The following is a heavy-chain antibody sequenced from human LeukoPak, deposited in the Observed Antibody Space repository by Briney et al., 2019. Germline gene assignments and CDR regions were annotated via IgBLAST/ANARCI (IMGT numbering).Heavy chain of an antibody. CDR2: INPSGGST. J-gene: IGHJ4*02. Sequence: ASVKVSCKASGYTFTSYYMHWVRQAPGQGLEWMGIINPSGGSTSYAQKFQGRVTMTRDTSTSTVYMELSSLRSEDTAVYYCARDHPGGTGYGSGSYGYWGQGTLVTVSS. CDR1: GYTFTSYY. V-gene: IGHV1-46*01. CDR3: ARDHPGGTGYGSGSYGY. D-gene: IGHD3-10*01.